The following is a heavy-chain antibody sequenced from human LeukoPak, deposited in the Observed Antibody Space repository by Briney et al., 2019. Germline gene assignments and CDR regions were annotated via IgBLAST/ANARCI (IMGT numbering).Heavy chain of an antibody. Sequence: PGGSLRLSCAASGFTFSNAWMSWVRQAPGKGLEWVGRIKSKTDGGTTDYAAPVKGRFTISRDDSKNTLYLQMNSLKTEDAAVYYCTTEVGATGPDAFDIWGQGTMVTASS. CDR2: IKSKTDGGTT. CDR3: TTEVGATGPDAFDI. V-gene: IGHV3-15*01. CDR1: GFTFSNAW. D-gene: IGHD1-26*01. J-gene: IGHJ3*02.